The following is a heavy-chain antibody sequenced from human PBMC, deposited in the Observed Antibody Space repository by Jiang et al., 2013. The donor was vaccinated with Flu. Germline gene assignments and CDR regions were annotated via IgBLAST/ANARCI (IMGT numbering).Heavy chain of an antibody. J-gene: IGHJ5*02. D-gene: IGHD3-10*01. CDR3: ARAPRDLNWFDP. CDR2: TA. V-gene: IGHV1-69*01. Sequence: TANYAQKFQGRVTITADESTSTAYMELSSLRSEDTAVYYCARAPRDLNWFDPWGQGTLVTVSS.